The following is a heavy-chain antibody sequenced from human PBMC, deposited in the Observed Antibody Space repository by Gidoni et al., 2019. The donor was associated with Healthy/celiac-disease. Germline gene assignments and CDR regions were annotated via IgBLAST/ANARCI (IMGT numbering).Heavy chain of an antibody. CDR1: GFTFSSYA. CDR2: ISGSGGST. J-gene: IGHJ6*02. D-gene: IGHD1-26*01. CDR3: AKDHSGSYLPFYYYYGMDV. V-gene: IGHV3-23*01. Sequence: EVQLLESGGGLVQPGGSLRLSCAASGFTFSSYAMSWVRQAPGKGLEWVSAISGSGGSTYYADSVKGRFTISRDNSKNTLYLQMNSLRAEDTAVYYCAKDHSGSYLPFYYYYGMDVWGQGTTVTVSS.